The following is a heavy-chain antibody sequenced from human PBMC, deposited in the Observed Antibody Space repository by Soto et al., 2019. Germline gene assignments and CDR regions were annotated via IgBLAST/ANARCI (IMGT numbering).Heavy chain of an antibody. J-gene: IGHJ6*02. D-gene: IGHD5-18*01. V-gene: IGHV4-59*01. CDR3: ARGGYSYGLGYYYYYYGMDV. CDR1: GGSISSYY. Sequence: PSETLSLTCTVSGGSISSYYWSWIRQPPGKGLEWIGYIYYSGSTNYNPSLKSRVTISVDTSKNQFSLKLSSVTAADTAVYYCARGGYSYGLGYYYYYYGMDVWGQGTTVTVSS. CDR2: IYYSGST.